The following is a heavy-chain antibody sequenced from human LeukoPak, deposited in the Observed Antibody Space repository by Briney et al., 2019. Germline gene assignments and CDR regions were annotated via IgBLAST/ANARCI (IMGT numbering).Heavy chain of an antibody. CDR3: AREGNSRIAAAGNDYYYYMDV. Sequence: ASVKVSCKASGYTFTGYYMHWVRQAPGQGLEWMGYINPNNGGTNFEQKFQGRVTMTMDTSISTSYMELSRLTSEDTAVYYCAREGNSRIAAAGNDYYYYMDVWGKGTTVTVSS. CDR1: GYTFTGYY. D-gene: IGHD6-13*01. V-gene: IGHV1-2*02. CDR2: INPNNGGT. J-gene: IGHJ6*03.